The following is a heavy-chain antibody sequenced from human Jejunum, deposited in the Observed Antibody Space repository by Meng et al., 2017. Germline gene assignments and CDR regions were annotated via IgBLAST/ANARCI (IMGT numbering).Heavy chain of an antibody. CDR2: TYYRSEWHN. Sequence: QVQSPQSGPGLVRPSQTLSLTCAISGDSVSSNRALWHWVRQSPSRGLEWLGQTYYRSEWHNHYRVSVRGRITINADTSRNHFSLHLDSVTPEDTAVYYCTTWYGEYWGQGTLVTVSS. J-gene: IGHJ4*02. D-gene: IGHD3-10*01. CDR3: TTWYGEY. CDR1: GDSVSSNRAL. V-gene: IGHV6-1*01.